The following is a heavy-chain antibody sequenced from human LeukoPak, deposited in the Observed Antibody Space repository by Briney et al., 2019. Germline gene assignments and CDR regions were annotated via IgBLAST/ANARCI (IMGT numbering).Heavy chain of an antibody. D-gene: IGHD6-19*01. J-gene: IGHJ4*02. CDR3: AKDSFKAVAGGFDY. CDR1: GFTFSSYA. CDR2: ISGSGGST. Sequence: KPGGSLRLSCAASGFTFSSYAMSWVRQAPGKGLEWASAISGSGGSTYYADSVKGRFTISRDNSKNTLYLQMNSLRAEDTAVYYCAKDSFKAVAGGFDYWGQGTLVTVSS. V-gene: IGHV3-23*01.